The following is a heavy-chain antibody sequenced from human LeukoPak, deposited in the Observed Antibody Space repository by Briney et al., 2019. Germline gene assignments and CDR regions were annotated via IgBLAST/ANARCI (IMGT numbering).Heavy chain of an antibody. CDR1: GFTFSNAW. Sequence: PGGSLRLSCAASGFTFSNAWMSWVRQAPGKGLEWVASINQDESAKRYVDSVKGRFTISRDNTKNSLFLQMNSLRAEDAAFYYCAKLLRDVTIYDFWGQGTLVTVSS. V-gene: IGHV3-7*01. J-gene: IGHJ4*02. CDR2: INQDESAK. D-gene: IGHD5-24*01. CDR3: AKLLRDVTIYDF.